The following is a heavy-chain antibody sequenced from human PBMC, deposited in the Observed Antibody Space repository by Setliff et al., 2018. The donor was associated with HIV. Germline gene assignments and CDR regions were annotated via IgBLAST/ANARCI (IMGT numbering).Heavy chain of an antibody. Sequence: GGSLRLSCSASGFTSRSYSMIWVRQAPGKGLEWVSSISSSSDYTFYADALKDRLTISRDNANHTLYLQVNSLRAEDTAVYYCARAPDYDSWSVYCTEDYWGQGTLVTVSS. CDR1: GFTSRSYS. D-gene: IGHD3-3*01. V-gene: IGHV3-21*01. CDR2: ISSSSDYT. J-gene: IGHJ4*02. CDR3: ARAPDYDSWSVYCTEDY.